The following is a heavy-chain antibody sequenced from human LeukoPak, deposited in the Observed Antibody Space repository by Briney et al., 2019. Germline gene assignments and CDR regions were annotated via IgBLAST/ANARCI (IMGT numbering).Heavy chain of an antibody. Sequence: SVNASCKASGGTFSSYAISWVRQAPGHGLEWIGRIIPILGIANYAQKFQGRVTITANKSTSTAYMELSSLKSEDTAVYYCARPRGTYDGSDGFDYWGQGTLVTVSS. D-gene: IGHD3-22*01. CDR1: GGTFSSYA. CDR3: ARPRGTYDGSDGFDY. CDR2: IIPILGIA. J-gene: IGHJ4*01. V-gene: IGHV1-69*04.